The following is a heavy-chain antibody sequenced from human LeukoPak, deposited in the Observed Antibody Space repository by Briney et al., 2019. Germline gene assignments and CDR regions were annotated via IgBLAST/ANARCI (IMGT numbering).Heavy chain of an antibody. CDR3: ARHQDVTAAGVYFDY. Sequence: PSETLSLTCTVAGGSISSYYGSWIRQPPGKGLEWIGYIYYSGSTNYNPSLKSRVTISVDTSKNQFSLKLSSVTAADTAVYYCARHQDVTAAGVYFDYWGQGTLVTVSS. CDR2: IYYSGST. CDR1: GGSISSYY. V-gene: IGHV4-59*08. D-gene: IGHD6-13*01. J-gene: IGHJ4*02.